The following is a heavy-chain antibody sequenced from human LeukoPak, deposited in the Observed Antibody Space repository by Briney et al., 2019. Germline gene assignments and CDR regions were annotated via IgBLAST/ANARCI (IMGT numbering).Heavy chain of an antibody. Sequence: GGSLRLSCAASGFTFRNYVIHWVRQAPGTGLEWVSSIPGSGGATYYADSVRGRFSISRDSSKNTVYLQMNSLRDEDTAVYYCARARPWDSSRSYYFGMDVWGHGTTVTVSS. CDR3: ARARPWDSSRSYYFGMDV. D-gene: IGHD3-22*01. V-gene: IGHV3-23*01. CDR1: GFTFRNYV. J-gene: IGHJ6*02. CDR2: IPGSGGAT.